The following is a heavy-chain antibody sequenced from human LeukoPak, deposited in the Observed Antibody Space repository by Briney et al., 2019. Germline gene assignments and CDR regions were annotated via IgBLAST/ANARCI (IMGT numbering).Heavy chain of an antibody. Sequence: GGSLRLSCAASGFTFSCYAMSWVRQAPGKGLEWVSAISGSGGSTYYADSVKGRFTISRDSSKNTLYLQMNSLRAEDTAVYYCAKGDQYYYGSGSYSDWFDPWGQGTLVTVSS. J-gene: IGHJ5*02. CDR3: AKGDQYYYGSGSYSDWFDP. CDR2: ISGSGGST. CDR1: GFTFSCYA. D-gene: IGHD3-10*01. V-gene: IGHV3-23*01.